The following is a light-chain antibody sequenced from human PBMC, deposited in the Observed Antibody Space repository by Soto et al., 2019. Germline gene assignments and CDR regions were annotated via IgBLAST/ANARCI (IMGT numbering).Light chain of an antibody. CDR3: QQYGSSPET. CDR2: GAS. Sequence: EIVLTQSPGTLSLSPGERATLSCRASQSVSSSYLAWYQQKPGQAPRLLIYGASSRATGIPDRFSGSGYGTDSTLTISRLEPEDFAVYYCQQYGSSPETFGQGTKLEIK. J-gene: IGKJ2*01. V-gene: IGKV3-20*01. CDR1: QSVSSSY.